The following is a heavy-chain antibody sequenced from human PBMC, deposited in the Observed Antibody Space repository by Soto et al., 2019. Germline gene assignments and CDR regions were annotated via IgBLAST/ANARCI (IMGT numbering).Heavy chain of an antibody. CDR1: GYSFTTYY. V-gene: IGHV1-46*01. Sequence: QVQLVQSGAEVRKPGASVKISCKASGYSFTTYYVHWVRQASGQGLEWVGIINPSGDSTNYAQKCQGRVIMTAGRSTSTGYMELRSLRSEDTAVYYCARDNVVIPGDREHWGQGILVTVSS. CDR3: ARDNVVIPGDREH. J-gene: IGHJ1*01. D-gene: IGHD2-21*01. CDR2: INPSGDST.